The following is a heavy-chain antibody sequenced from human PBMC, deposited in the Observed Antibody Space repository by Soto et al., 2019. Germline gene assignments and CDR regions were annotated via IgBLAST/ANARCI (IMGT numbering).Heavy chain of an antibody. J-gene: IGHJ5*02. D-gene: IGHD2-15*01. Sequence: GGSLRLSCAASGFTFSNAWMNWVRQAPGKGLEWVGRIKSKTDGGTTDYAAPVKGRFTISRDDSKNTLYLQMNSLKTEDTAVYYCTTDPLPWWFHTRYNWFDPWGQGTLVTVSS. CDR3: TTDPLPWWFHTRYNWFDP. CDR1: GFTFSNAW. V-gene: IGHV3-15*07. CDR2: IKSKTDGGTT.